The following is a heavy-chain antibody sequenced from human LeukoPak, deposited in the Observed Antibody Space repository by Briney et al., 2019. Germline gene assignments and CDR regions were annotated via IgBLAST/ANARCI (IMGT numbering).Heavy chain of an antibody. J-gene: IGHJ3*02. CDR2: ISSSSSYI. Sequence: GGSLRLSCAASGFTFSSYSTNWVRQAPGKGLEWVSSISSSSSYIYYADSVKGRFTISRDNAKNSLYLQMNSLRAEDTAVYYCARDLWFGEPSPAFDIWGQGTMVTVSS. D-gene: IGHD3-10*01. V-gene: IGHV3-21*01. CDR3: ARDLWFGEPSPAFDI. CDR1: GFTFSSYS.